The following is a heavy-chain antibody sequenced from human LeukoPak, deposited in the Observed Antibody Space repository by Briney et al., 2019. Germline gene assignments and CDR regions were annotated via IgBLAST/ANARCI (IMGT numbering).Heavy chain of an antibody. J-gene: IGHJ4*02. CDR3: ARVTRGYSYGYGDYFDY. D-gene: IGHD5-18*01. Sequence: GGSLRLSCAASGFTFSSCAMHWVRQPPGKGLEWVALISYDGSNKYYADSVKGRFTISRDNSKNTLYLQMNSLRAEDTAVYYCARVTRGYSYGYGDYFDYWGQGTLVTVSS. V-gene: IGHV3-30-3*01. CDR2: ISYDGSNK. CDR1: GFTFSSCA.